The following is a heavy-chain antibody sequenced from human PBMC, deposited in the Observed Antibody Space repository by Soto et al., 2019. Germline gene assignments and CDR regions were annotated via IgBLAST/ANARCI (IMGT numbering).Heavy chain of an antibody. V-gene: IGHV3-23*01. CDR2: ISGSGDST. CDR1: GFTFSSYA. D-gene: IGHD1-26*01. Sequence: EVQLLESGGGLVQPGGSLRLSCAASGFTFSSYARNWVRQAPGKGLEWVSVISGSGDSTYYADSVKGRFTISRDNSKNTLYLQMNSLRAEDTAVYYCARRGSGSYYDYWGQGTLVTVSS. CDR3: ARRGSGSYYDY. J-gene: IGHJ4*02.